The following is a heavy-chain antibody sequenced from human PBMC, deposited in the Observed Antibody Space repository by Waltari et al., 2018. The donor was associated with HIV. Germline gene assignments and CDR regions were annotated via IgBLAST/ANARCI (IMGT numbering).Heavy chain of an antibody. Sequence: QVQLVQSGAEVKKPGASVKVSCKASGYTFTSYDINWVRHATGQGLEWMGWKNPNSGNQGYAQKFQGRVPMTQNTSISTAYMELSRLRSEDTAVYYCAIGRVPNWGSDYWGQGTLVTVSS. CDR3: AIGRVPNWGSDY. J-gene: IGHJ4*02. D-gene: IGHD7-27*01. CDR2: KNPNSGNQ. CDR1: GYTFTSYD. V-gene: IGHV1-8*01.